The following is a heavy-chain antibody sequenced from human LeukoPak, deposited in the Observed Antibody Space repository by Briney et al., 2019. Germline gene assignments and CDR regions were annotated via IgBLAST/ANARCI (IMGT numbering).Heavy chain of an antibody. CDR3: AGDVGYWYFDL. Sequence: PGGSLRLSCAASEFIFSSYSMNWVRQAPGKGLEWVSSISSSTTYIYYADSVKGRFTISRDNAKNSLYLQMNSLRAEDTAVYYCAGDVGYWYFDLWGRGTLVTVSS. D-gene: IGHD2-15*01. V-gene: IGHV3-21*01. J-gene: IGHJ2*01. CDR1: EFIFSSYS. CDR2: ISSSTTYI.